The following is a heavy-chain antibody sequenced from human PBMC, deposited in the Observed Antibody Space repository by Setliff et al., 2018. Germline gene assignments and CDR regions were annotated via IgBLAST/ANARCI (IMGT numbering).Heavy chain of an antibody. CDR1: GFTFKTYS. V-gene: IGHV1-18*01. CDR3: ARSPALLGIVYLDP. Sequence: ASVKVSCKASGFTFKTYSFSWIRQAPGQGLEWVGWISGYNGNTIYAQNFQDRVTMTTDASTNTAYMELNSLTSEDTAVYYCARSPALLGIVYLDPWGQGTRVTVSS. CDR2: ISGYNGNT. D-gene: IGHD2-15*01. J-gene: IGHJ5*02.